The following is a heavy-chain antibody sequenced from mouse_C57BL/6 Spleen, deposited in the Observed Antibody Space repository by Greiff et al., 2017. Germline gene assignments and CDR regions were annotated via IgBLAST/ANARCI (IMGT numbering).Heavy chain of an antibody. Sequence: EVKLVESGGGLVKPGGSLKLSCAASGFTFSDYGMHWVRQAPEKGLEWVAYISSGRSTIYYAATVKGRFPISSDNAKNTLFLQMTRRRSEDTAMYYCARGVLRCDYWGQGTTLTVSS. V-gene: IGHV5-17*01. D-gene: IGHD1-1*01. CDR1: GFTFSDYG. CDR3: ARGVLRCDY. CDR2: ISSGRSTI. J-gene: IGHJ2*01.